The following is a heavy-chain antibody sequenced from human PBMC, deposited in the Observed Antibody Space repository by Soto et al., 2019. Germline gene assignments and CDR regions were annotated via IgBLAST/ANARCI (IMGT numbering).Heavy chain of an antibody. V-gene: IGHV3-53*04. Sequence: EVQLVESGGGLVQPGGSLRLSCAVSGFTVSTYYMSWVRQAPGKGLEWVSVIYTGGDTYYADSVKGRFAISRHNSKKALDLQMNSLRTEDTAVYYCARVGSGPLIGAFDIWGQGTAVTVSS. CDR3: ARVGSGPLIGAFDI. D-gene: IGHD2-15*01. CDR1: GFTVSTYY. J-gene: IGHJ3*02. CDR2: IYTGGDT.